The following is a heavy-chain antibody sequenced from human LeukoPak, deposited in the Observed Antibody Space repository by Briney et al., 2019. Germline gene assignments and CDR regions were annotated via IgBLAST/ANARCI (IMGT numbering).Heavy chain of an antibody. J-gene: IGHJ4*02. Sequence: PGGSLRLSCAASGFTFSSYGMHWVRQAPGKGLEWVAVISYDGSNKYYADSVKGRFTISRDNSKNTLYLQMNSLRAEDTAVYYCAKDPNYSGYDFWADYWGQGTLVTVSS. D-gene: IGHD5-12*01. CDR1: GFTFSSYG. V-gene: IGHV3-30*18. CDR3: AKDPNYSGYDFWADY. CDR2: ISYDGSNK.